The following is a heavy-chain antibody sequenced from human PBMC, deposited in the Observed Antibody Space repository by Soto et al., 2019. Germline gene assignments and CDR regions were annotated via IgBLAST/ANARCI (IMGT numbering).Heavy chain of an antibody. V-gene: IGHV4-59*01. J-gene: IGHJ4*02. CDR3: VGQIGTYSSGQRGTVFDY. CDR1: GGSISSYY. CDR2: IYYSGST. D-gene: IGHD6-19*01. Sequence: SETLSLTCTVSGGSISSYYWGWIRQPPGKGLEWIGYIYYSGSTNYNPSLKSRVTISVDTSKNQFSLKLSSVTAADTAVYYCVGQIGTYSSGQRGTVFDYWGQGTLVTVSS.